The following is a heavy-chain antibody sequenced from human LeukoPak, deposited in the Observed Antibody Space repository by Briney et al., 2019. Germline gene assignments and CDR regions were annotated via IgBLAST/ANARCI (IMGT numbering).Heavy chain of an antibody. CDR1: GFTFSDYS. CDR2: IGISSGNT. J-gene: IGHJ4*02. CDR3: ARDTKYAFDN. V-gene: IGHV3-48*01. Sequence: GGSLTLSCAASGFTFSDYSMNWGRQAPGKGLEWISYIGISSGNTKYADSVKGRFTISGDKAKNSLYLQMNSLRVEDTAVYYCARDTKYAFDNWGQGTLVTVSS. D-gene: IGHD2-2*01.